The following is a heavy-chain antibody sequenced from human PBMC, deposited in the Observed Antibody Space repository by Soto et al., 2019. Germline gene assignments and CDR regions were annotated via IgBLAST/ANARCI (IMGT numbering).Heavy chain of an antibody. CDR1: GYNFTNHW. V-gene: IGHV5-51*01. J-gene: IGHJ6*02. CDR2: IFPGDSDT. Sequence: GESLKISCKASGYNFTNHWIVWVRQMPGKGLEWMGVIFPGDSDTRYSPSFQGQVTISADKSSSTAFLQWGSLEASDSAMYYCARQRNAYYGMAVWGQGTTVPVYS. CDR3: ARQRNAYYGMAV.